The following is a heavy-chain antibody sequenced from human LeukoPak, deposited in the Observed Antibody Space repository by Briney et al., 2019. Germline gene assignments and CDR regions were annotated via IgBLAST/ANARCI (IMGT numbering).Heavy chain of an antibody. V-gene: IGHV6-1*01. J-gene: IGHJ4*02. CDR2: TYFRSKWYS. CDR3: ARSIPATGNNFDY. CDR1: GDSDSSNSAA. D-gene: IGHD6-13*01. Sequence: SQTLSLTCAISGDSDSSNSAAWNWIRQSPSRGLEWLGRTYFRSKWYSDYTMSVKGRITINGDASKNQFSLQLNSVTPEDTAVYFCARSIPATGNNFDYWGQGTRVTVSS.